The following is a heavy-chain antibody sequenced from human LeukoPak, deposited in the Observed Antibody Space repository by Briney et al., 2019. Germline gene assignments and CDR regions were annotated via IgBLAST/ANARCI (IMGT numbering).Heavy chain of an antibody. Sequence: PSETLSLTCAVSGGSISSSNWWNWVRQPPGKGLEWIGEIFHSGSTNYNPSLKSRVTISVDTSKNQFSLKLSSVTAADTAVYYCARHPSRVSHTPYWGQGTLVTVSS. CDR1: GGSISSSNW. CDR2: IFHSGST. CDR3: ARHPSRVSHTPY. D-gene: IGHD5/OR15-5a*01. V-gene: IGHV4-4*02. J-gene: IGHJ4*02.